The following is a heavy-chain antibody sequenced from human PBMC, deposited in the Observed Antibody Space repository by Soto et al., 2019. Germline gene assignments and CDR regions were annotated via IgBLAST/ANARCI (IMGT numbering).Heavy chain of an antibody. CDR2: ILYSGTT. CDR1: GGSISSGDYY. CDR3: ARNGALDY. D-gene: IGHD2-8*01. J-gene: IGHJ4*02. V-gene: IGHV4-30-4*01. Sequence: QVQLQESGPGLVKPSQTLSLTCTVSGGSISSGDYYWSWIRQPPGKGLEWIGYILYSGTTNYNPSLESRLTISVDTSKNQFSLKLTSVTASDTAVYYCARNGALDYWGRGTLVTVSS.